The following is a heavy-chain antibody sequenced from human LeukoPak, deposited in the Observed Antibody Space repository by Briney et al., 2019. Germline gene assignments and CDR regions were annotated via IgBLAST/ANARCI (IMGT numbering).Heavy chain of an antibody. CDR1: GGSINNYY. CDR2: IYTRGST. V-gene: IGHV4-4*07. Sequence: ASETLSLTCTVSGGSINNYYWSWIRQLAGKGLEWIGRIYTRGSTNYNPTLKSRVTMSVDTSKNQFSLKLSSVTAADTAVYYCARGRYCSADICSGGDAFDIWGQGTMVPVSS. J-gene: IGHJ3*02. CDR3: ARGRYCSADICSGGDAFDI. D-gene: IGHD2-15*01.